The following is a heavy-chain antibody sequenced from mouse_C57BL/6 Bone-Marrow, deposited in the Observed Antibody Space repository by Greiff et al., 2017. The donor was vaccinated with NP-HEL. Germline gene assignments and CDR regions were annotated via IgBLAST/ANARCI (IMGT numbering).Heavy chain of an antibody. Sequence: DVKLVESGGGLVQPKGSLKLSCAASGFTFNTYAMHWVRQAPGKGLEWVARIRSKSSNYATYYADSVKDRFTISRDDSQSMLYLQMNNLKTEDTAMYYCVSRALYSKEGAMDYWGQGTSVTVSS. CDR3: VSRALYSKEGAMDY. J-gene: IGHJ4*01. CDR1: GFTFNTYA. D-gene: IGHD2-5*01. V-gene: IGHV10-3*01. CDR2: IRSKSSNYAT.